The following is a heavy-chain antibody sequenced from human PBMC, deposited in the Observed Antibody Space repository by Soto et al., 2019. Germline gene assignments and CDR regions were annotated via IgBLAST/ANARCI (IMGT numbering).Heavy chain of an antibody. J-gene: IGHJ4*02. V-gene: IGHV3-33*01. CDR3: VRGTGYCGFSEN. Sequence: QVQLVESGGGVIQPGKSLRLSCAASGFAFSADAMHWVRQAPGKGLEWVAVLWADGSRQSYLDSVKGRFSISRDNSKNTLYLQMNNLRIDDTAMYFCVRGTGYCGFSENWGQGTLVSVSS. CDR1: GFAFSADA. D-gene: IGHD3-9*01. CDR2: LWADGSRQ.